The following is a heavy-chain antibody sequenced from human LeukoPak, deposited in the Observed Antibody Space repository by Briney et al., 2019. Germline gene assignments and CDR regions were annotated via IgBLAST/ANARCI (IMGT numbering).Heavy chain of an antibody. Sequence: GGSLRLSCAASGFTFSSYEMNWVRQAPGKGLEWVSYISSSGSTIYYADSVKGRFTISRDNAKNSLYLQMNSLRAEDTAVYYCARDLEDIYSPRGIAFDIWGQGTMVTVSS. D-gene: IGHD5-18*01. J-gene: IGHJ3*02. CDR2: ISSSGSTI. CDR3: ARDLEDIYSPRGIAFDI. CDR1: GFTFSSYE. V-gene: IGHV3-48*03.